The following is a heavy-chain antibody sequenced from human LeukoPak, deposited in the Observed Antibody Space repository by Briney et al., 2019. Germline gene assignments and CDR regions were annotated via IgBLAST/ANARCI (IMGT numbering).Heavy chain of an antibody. CDR1: GFTFSSYT. D-gene: IGHD2-2*02. V-gene: IGHV3-30*04. Sequence: GRSLRLSCTASGFTFSSYTMHWVRQAPGKGLEWAALISYEGSNKYYADSVKGRFTISRDNSKNTMFLQMNGLRAEDTAVYFCARDLTPICYSPCSPFDYWGQGTLVTVSS. CDR2: ISYEGSNK. J-gene: IGHJ4*02. CDR3: ARDLTPICYSPCSPFDY.